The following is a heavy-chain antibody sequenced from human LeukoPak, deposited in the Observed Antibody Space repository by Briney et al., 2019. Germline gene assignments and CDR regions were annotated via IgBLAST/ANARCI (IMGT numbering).Heavy chain of an antibody. V-gene: IGHV4-34*01. CDR3: ALGIAVAGPFDY. Sequence: PSETLSLTCAVYGGSFSGYYWSWIRQPPGKGLEWIGEINHSGSTNYNPSLKSRVTISVETSKNQFSLELSSVTAADTAVYYCALGIAVAGPFDYWGQGTLVTVSS. D-gene: IGHD6-19*01. CDR1: GGSFSGYY. CDR2: INHSGST. J-gene: IGHJ4*02.